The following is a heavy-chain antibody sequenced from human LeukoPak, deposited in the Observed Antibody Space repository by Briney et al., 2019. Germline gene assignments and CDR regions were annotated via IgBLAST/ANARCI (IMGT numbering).Heavy chain of an antibody. V-gene: IGHV3-74*01. CDR3: ARSRYSTSSGGFDY. CDR2: INSDGSNI. Sequence: GGSQRLSCAASGFTFRDFWMHWVRQAPGKGLVWVSRINSDGSNITYADSVKGRFTISRDNAKNTLYLQMNSLRGEDTAVYYCARSRYSTSSGGFDYWGQGILVTVSS. CDR1: GFTFRDFW. J-gene: IGHJ4*02. D-gene: IGHD6-6*01.